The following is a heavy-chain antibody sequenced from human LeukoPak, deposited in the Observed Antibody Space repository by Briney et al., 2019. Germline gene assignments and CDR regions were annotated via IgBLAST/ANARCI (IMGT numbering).Heavy chain of an antibody. CDR2: IYYSGST. CDR3: ARDLVVDSSSWCWFDP. V-gene: IGHV4-59*01. CDR1: GGSISSYY. J-gene: IGHJ5*02. D-gene: IGHD6-13*01. Sequence: PSETLSLTCTVSGGSISSYYWSWIRQPPGKGLEWIGYIYYSGSTNCNPSLKSRVTISVDTSKNQFPLKLRSVTAADTAVYYCARDLVVDSSSWCWFDPWGQGTLVTVSS.